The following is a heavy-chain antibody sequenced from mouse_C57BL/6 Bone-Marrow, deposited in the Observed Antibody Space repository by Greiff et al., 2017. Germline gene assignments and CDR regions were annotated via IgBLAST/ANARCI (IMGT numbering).Heavy chain of an antibody. Sequence: QVQLKESGAELARPGASVKLSCKASGYTFTSYGISWVKQRTGQGLEWIGEIYPRSGNTYYNEKFKGKATLTADTSSSTAYMELRSLTSEDSAVYFCARLELLAMDYWGQGTSVTVAS. D-gene: IGHD1-1*01. CDR1: GYTFTSYG. CDR3: ARLELLAMDY. J-gene: IGHJ4*01. V-gene: IGHV1-81*01. CDR2: IYPRSGNT.